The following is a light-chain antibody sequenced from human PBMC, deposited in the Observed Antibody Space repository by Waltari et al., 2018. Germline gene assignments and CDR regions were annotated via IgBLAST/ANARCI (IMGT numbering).Light chain of an antibody. J-gene: IGLJ2*01. V-gene: IGLV1-40*01. CDR2: GNN. CDR1: SSHIGAGYD. Sequence: QSVLAQPPSVSGAPGQRVPLSCTGSSSHIGAGYDVHWYQQLPGTAPKLLIYGNNNRPSGVPDRFSGSKSGTSASLAITGLQAEDEASYYCQSYDTNLVVFGGGTKLTVL. CDR3: QSYDTNLVV.